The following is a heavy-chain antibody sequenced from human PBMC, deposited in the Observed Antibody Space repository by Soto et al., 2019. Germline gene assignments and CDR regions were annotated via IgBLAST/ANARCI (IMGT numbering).Heavy chain of an antibody. Sequence: PGGSLRLSCAASGFTFSSYSMNWVRQAPGKGLEWVSYISSSSSTIYYADSVKGRFTISRDNAKNSLYLQMNCLRDEDTAAYYCARSYCSGGSCYYYFDYWGQGTLVTVSS. J-gene: IGHJ4*02. V-gene: IGHV3-48*02. CDR3: ARSYCSGGSCYYYFDY. CDR2: ISSSSSTI. D-gene: IGHD2-15*01. CDR1: GFTFSSYS.